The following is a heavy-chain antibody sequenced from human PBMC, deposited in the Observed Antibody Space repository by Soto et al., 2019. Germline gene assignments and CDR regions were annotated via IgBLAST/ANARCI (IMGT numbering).Heavy chain of an antibody. CDR1: GFTFSTYW. V-gene: IGHV3-74*01. CDR2: INSDASHT. CDR3: FRDGHCITTGGYGNWFDP. J-gene: IGHJ5*02. Sequence: EVQLVESGGGLVQPGGSLRLSCAASGFTFSTYWMHWIRQVPGKGLEWVSRINSDASHTYYADSVKGRFTISRDNAKNTLHWEMNSRRAEETAVYYFFRDGHCITTGGYGNWFDPWGQEPWSPSPQ. D-gene: IGHD4-4*01.